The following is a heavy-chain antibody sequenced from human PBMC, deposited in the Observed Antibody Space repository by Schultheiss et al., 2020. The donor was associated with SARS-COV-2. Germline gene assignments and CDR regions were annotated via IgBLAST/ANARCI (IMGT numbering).Heavy chain of an antibody. V-gene: IGHV3-30-3*01. CDR2: ISYDGSNK. Sequence: GGSLRLSCAASGFTFSSYAMHWVRQAPGKGLEWVAVISYDGSNKYYADSVKGRFTISRDNSKNTLYLQMNSLRAEDTAVYYCAKDRAYYGSGSYYTLYYYYGMDVWGQGTTVTVSS. CDR3: AKDRAYYGSGSYYTLYYYYGMDV. D-gene: IGHD3-10*01. J-gene: IGHJ6*02. CDR1: GFTFSSYA.